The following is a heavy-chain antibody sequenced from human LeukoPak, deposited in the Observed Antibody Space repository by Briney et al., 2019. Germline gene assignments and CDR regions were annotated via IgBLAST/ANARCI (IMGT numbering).Heavy chain of an antibody. D-gene: IGHD3-10*01. CDR3: ARGAGILWFGEFRSYYMDV. J-gene: IGHJ6*03. Sequence: SVKVSCKASGGTFSSYAISWVRQAPGQGLEWMGGIIPIFGTANYAQKFQGRVTITADESTSTAYMELSSLRSEDTAVYYCARGAGILWFGEFRSYYMDVWGKGTTVTISS. V-gene: IGHV1-69*13. CDR2: IIPIFGTA. CDR1: GGTFSSYA.